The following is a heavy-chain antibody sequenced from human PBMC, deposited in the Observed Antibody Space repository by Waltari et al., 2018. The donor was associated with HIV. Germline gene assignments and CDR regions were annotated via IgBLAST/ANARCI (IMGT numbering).Heavy chain of an antibody. CDR2: INIDGRTI. D-gene: IGHD3-3*01. Sequence: EVQLVQSGGGLIKTGGSLRLACAASAFSVTNYWMHWVRQRPGKGLVWVSRINIDGRTIDYADSVKGRFTISRDSAKNTLSLQVNSLREEDTAVYYCSRDTFGEYDFWGQGALVTVSS. J-gene: IGHJ4*02. V-gene: IGHV3-74*01. CDR1: AFSVTNYW. CDR3: SRDTFGEYDF.